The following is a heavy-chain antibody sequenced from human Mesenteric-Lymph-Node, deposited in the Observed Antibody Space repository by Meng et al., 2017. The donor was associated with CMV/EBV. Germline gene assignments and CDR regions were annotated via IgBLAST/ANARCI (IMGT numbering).Heavy chain of an antibody. D-gene: IGHD2-2*01. Sequence: GESLKISCAASGLTVSSNYMTWVRQAPGKGLEWVSLIYSGGGIYYADSVKGRFTISRDNSKNTLYLQMNSLRAEDTAVYYCARDRGKYQLLLDYWGQGTLVTVSS. CDR1: GLTVSSNY. V-gene: IGHV3-66*02. J-gene: IGHJ4*02. CDR3: ARDRGKYQLLLDY. CDR2: IYSGGGI.